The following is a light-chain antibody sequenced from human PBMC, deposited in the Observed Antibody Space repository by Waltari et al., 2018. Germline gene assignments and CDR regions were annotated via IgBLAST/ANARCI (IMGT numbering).Light chain of an antibody. V-gene: IGLV4-69*02. J-gene: IGLJ2*01. CDR3: QTWGTGTQVV. CDR2: LNSDGSH. CDR1: SGHSNYA. Sequence: QLVLTQSPSASASLGASVKLTCTLSSGHSNYAIAWHQRQPEKGPQYLMKLNSDGSHSQGDGIPDRFSGSSSGAERYRTISSLQSEDEADYYCQTWGTGTQVVFGGGTKLTVL.